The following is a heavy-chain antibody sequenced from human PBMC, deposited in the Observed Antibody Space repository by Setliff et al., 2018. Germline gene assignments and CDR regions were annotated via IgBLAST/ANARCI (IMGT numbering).Heavy chain of an antibody. J-gene: IGHJ4*02. CDR2: FDPEDDET. CDR1: GYSVTELS. D-gene: IGHD4-17*01. Sequence: ASVKVSCKVSGYSVTELSMHWVRQAPGKGLEWMGGFDPEDDETIYAQKFQGRVTMTEDTSTDTAYMELSSLRSEDTAVYYCAITMTTGVDFFDYWGQGTLVTVSS. V-gene: IGHV1-24*01. CDR3: AITMTTGVDFFDY.